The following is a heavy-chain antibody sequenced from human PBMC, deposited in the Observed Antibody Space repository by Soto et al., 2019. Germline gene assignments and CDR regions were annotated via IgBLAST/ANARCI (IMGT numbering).Heavy chain of an antibody. CDR1: GYTFTSYD. V-gene: IGHV1-8*01. J-gene: IGHJ3*02. Sequence: QVQLVQSGAEVKKPGASVKVSCKASGYTFTSYDINWVRQATGQGLEWMGWMNPNSGNTGYAQKCQGRVTMTRNTSISTAYMELSSLRSEDTAVYYCARGLFVPDYGDYSGGAFDIWGQGTMVTVSS. CDR2: MNPNSGNT. CDR3: ARGLFVPDYGDYSGGAFDI. D-gene: IGHD4-17*01.